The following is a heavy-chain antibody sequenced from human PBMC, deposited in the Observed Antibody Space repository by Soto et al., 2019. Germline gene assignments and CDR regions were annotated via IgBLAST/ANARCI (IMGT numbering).Heavy chain of an antibody. Sequence: SETLSLTCTVSGGPISSGGYYWSWIRQHPGKGLEWIGYIYYSGSTYYNPSLKSRVTISVDTSKNQFSLKLSSVTAADTAVYYCARERGYSGYDLRLWFDPWGQGTLVTVSS. CDR2: IYYSGST. D-gene: IGHD5-12*01. V-gene: IGHV4-31*03. J-gene: IGHJ5*02. CDR1: GGPISSGGYY. CDR3: ARERGYSGYDLRLWFDP.